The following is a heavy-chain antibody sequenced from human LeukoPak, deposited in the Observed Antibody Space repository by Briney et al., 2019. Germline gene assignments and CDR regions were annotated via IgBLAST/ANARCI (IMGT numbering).Heavy chain of an antibody. CDR1: GFTFSSYV. CDR3: VKDYYDSSGYYGDAFDI. CDR2: ISSNGGST. V-gene: IGHV3-64D*09. J-gene: IGHJ3*02. Sequence: HPGGSLRLSCSASGFTFSSYVMYWVRQAPGKGLEYVSTISSNGGSTYYADSVKGRFTISRDNSKNTLYLQMSSLRAGDTAVYYCVKDYYDSSGYYGDAFDIWGQGTMVTVSS. D-gene: IGHD3-22*01.